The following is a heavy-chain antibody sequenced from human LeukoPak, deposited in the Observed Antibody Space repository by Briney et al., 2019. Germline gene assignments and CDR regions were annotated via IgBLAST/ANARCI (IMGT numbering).Heavy chain of an antibody. CDR3: ARRSDYLGY. CDR1: GFTFSSYT. CDR2: ISSSSSPI. Sequence: PGGSLRLSCVASGFTFSSYTMNWVRQAPGKGLEWVSCISSSSSPIYYADSVKGRFTISRDNAKDSLYLQMNSLRVEDTAVYYCARRSDYLGYWGQGTLVTVSS. V-gene: IGHV3-48*01. D-gene: IGHD3-3*01. J-gene: IGHJ4*02.